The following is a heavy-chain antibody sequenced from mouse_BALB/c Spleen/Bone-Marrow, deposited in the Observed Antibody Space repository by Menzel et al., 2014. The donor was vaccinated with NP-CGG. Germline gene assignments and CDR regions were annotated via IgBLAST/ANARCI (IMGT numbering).Heavy chain of an antibody. CDR1: GYSFTGYN. CDR2: IDPYYGGT. Sequence: EVQLQQSGPELEKPGASVKISCKASGYSFTGYNVNLVKQSNGKSLEWIGNIDPYYGGTSYNQKFKGKATLTVDKSSSTTYMQIKSLTSEDSTVYYCATRYYGYDDYFDYWGQGTTLTVSS. J-gene: IGHJ2*01. V-gene: IGHV1S135*01. D-gene: IGHD2-2*01. CDR3: ATRYYGYDDYFDY.